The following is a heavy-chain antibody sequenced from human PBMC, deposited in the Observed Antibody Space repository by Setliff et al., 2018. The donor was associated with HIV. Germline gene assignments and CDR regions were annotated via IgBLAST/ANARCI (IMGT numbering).Heavy chain of an antibody. J-gene: IGHJ3*02. D-gene: IGHD1-26*01. CDR3: ARGGVGLTGRAGSAGPRAFDI. CDR2: ISTYNGNT. V-gene: IGHV1-18*01. CDR1: GYNFTNYG. Sequence: EASVKVSCKASGYNFTNYGINWVRQAPGQGLEWMGWISTYNGNTNYAQKFQGRVTMTTDTSTTTAYRGLRSLRSDDTAVYYCARGGVGLTGRAGSAGPRAFDIWGQGTMVTVSS.